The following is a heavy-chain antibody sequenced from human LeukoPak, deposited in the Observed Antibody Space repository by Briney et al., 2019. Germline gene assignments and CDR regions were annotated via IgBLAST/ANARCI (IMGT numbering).Heavy chain of an antibody. J-gene: IGHJ6*02. V-gene: IGHV3-7*01. Sequence: GGSLRLSCAASVFTFSYSWMRWVRQAPGKGLEWVANMNQDGSAKGYVDSVKGRFTISRDKARNSLYLQMSSLRPEDTAVYYCATYTHWVAGDVWGQGTTVTVSS. CDR1: VFTFSYSW. D-gene: IGHD3-16*01. CDR3: ATYTHWVAGDV. CDR2: MNQDGSAK.